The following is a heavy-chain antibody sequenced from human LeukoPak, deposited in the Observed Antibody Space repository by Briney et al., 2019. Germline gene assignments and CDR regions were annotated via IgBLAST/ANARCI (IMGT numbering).Heavy chain of an antibody. Sequence: PGGSLRLSCAASGFTFSSYSMNWVRQAPGKGLEWVSSISSSSSYIYYADSVKGRFTISRDNAKNSLYLQMNSLRAEDTAVYYCARNPRGQLDFDYWGQGTLVTVSS. J-gene: IGHJ4*02. CDR2: ISSSSSYI. CDR1: GFTFSSYS. CDR3: ARNPRGQLDFDY. V-gene: IGHV3-21*01. D-gene: IGHD6-13*01.